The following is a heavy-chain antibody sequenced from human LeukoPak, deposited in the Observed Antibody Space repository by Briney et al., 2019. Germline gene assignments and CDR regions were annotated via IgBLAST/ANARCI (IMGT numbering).Heavy chain of an antibody. J-gene: IGHJ6*02. CDR3: VRGSTDWNGMDV. CDR2: IYSDGSNT. CDR1: GFTFSSYW. Sequence: PGGSLRLSCAASGFTFSSYWMHWVRQAPGRGLVWVSRIYSDGSNTIYADSVKGRFTISRDNAKNTLYLQMNTLGAEDTALYYCVRGSTDWNGMDVWGQGTTVTVSS. V-gene: IGHV3-74*01. D-gene: IGHD6-19*01.